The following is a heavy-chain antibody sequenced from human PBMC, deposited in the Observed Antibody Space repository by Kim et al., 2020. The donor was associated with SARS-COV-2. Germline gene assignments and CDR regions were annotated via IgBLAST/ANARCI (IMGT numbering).Heavy chain of an antibody. CDR2: INGNSGET. CDR3: AREWEIPGYDTFDI. CDR1: GYTFSAYYY. D-gene: IGHD1-26*01. Sequence: ASVKVSCKASGYTFSAYYYIHWVRQAPGQGLEWMGWINGNSGETGFTQKFQGRVTMTRDTSINTAYMELNRLTSDDTAMYYCAREWEIPGYDTFDIWGQGKMVTVSS. J-gene: IGHJ3*02. V-gene: IGHV1-2*02.